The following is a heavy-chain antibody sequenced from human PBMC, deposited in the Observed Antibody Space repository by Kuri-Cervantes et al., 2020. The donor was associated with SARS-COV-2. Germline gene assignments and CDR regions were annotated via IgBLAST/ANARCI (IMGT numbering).Heavy chain of an antibody. V-gene: IGHV4-59*01. J-gene: IGHJ2*01. D-gene: IGHD6-6*01. CDR3: AQSRSIAARRPWYFDL. Sequence: SETLSLTCTVSGGSISSYYWSWIRQLPGKGLEWIGYIYYSGSTNYNPSLKSRVTISVDTSKNQFSLKLSSVTAADTAVYYCAQSRSIAARRPWYFDLWGRGTLVTVSS. CDR2: IYYSGST. CDR1: GGSISSYY.